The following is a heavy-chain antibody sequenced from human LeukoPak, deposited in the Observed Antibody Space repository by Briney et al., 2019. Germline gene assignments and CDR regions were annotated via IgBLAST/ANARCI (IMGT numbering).Heavy chain of an antibody. CDR3: ARGAGGSGWFGYYYYGMDV. CDR2: IGTAGDT. D-gene: IGHD6-13*01. V-gene: IGHV3-13*01. CDR1: GFTFSSYD. J-gene: IGHJ6*02. Sequence: GGSLRLSCAASGFTFSSYDTHWVRQATGKGLEWVSAIGTAGDTYYPGSVKGRFTISRENAKNSLYLQMNSLRAGDTAVYYCARGAGGSGWFGYYYYGMDVWGQGTTVTVSS.